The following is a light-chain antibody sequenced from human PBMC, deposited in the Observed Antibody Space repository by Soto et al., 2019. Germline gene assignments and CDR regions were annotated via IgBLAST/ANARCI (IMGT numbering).Light chain of an antibody. CDR3: QQYNNWTPLT. Sequence: EIVMTQSPATLSVSPGERATLSCRASQSVSSNLASYQQQPCKAPRLLIYGASTMATGIPARFSGSGSGTEVTLTISSLQCEDFAVYYCQQYNNWTPLTFGGGTKVEIK. CDR2: GAS. V-gene: IGKV3-15*01. J-gene: IGKJ4*01. CDR1: QSVSSN.